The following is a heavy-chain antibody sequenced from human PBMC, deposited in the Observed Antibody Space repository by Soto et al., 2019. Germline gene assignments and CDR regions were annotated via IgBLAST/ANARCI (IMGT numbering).Heavy chain of an antibody. CDR2: ISGDAGST. J-gene: IGHJ4*02. V-gene: IGHV3-23*01. Sequence: EVQLLESGGGLVQPGGSLRLSCAASGFSFSDYAMSWVRQAPGKGLEWVSIISGDAGSTKYADSVKRRFTISRVNSKNTVYLQMNSLRAEDTAVYYCAKRVYGDYVWFDYWGQGTLVTVSS. CDR3: AKRVYGDYVWFDY. CDR1: GFSFSDYA. D-gene: IGHD4-17*01.